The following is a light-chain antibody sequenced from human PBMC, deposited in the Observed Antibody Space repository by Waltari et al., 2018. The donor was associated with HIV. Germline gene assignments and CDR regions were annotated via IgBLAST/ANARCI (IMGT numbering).Light chain of an antibody. V-gene: IGKV3-20*01. Sequence: EIVLTQSPGTLSLSPGDRATLSCRASQSVPRTFLAWYQQKRGQTPRLRIYGASSRASGIPDRFRGGGSGADFTLTISRLEPEDFAVYYCLQYGSLPYSFGQGTNLEIK. CDR3: LQYGSLPYS. J-gene: IGKJ2*03. CDR1: QSVPRTF. CDR2: GAS.